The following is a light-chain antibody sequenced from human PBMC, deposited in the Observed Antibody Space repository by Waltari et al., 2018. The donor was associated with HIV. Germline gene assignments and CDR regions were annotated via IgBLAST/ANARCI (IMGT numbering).Light chain of an antibody. V-gene: IGKV3-20*01. CDR3: QQYESTPLT. CDR1: QSIDTKY. J-gene: IGKJ2*01. CDR2: GAS. Sequence: EIVLTQSPASLSLSPGESATLTCRAGQSIDTKYLARYQHKPGHAPRLLIYGASTRGTGVPDRFRGSGSGTDFTLAISRLEPEDFVLYFCQQYESTPLTFGQGTKLESK.